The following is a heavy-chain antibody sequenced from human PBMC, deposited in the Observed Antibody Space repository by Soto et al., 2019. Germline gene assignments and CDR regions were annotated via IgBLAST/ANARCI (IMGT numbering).Heavy chain of an antibody. V-gene: IGHV5-51*01. CDR3: ARPYCSGGSCYYYGMDV. CDR2: IYPGDSDT. D-gene: IGHD2-15*01. CDR1: GYSFTSYW. Sequence: GESLKISCKGSGYSFTSYWIGWVRQMPGKCLEWMGIIYPGDSDTRYSPSFQGQVTISADKSISTAYLQWSSLKASDTAMYYCARPYCSGGSCYYYGMDVWGQGTTVTVSS. J-gene: IGHJ6*02.